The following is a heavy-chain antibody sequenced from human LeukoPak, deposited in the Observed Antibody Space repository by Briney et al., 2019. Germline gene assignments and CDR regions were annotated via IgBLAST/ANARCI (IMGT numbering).Heavy chain of an antibody. CDR3: VRDRGGGMDA. V-gene: IGHV3-7*01. D-gene: IGHD4-23*01. CDR1: GFTLSYYG. J-gene: IGHJ6*04. CDR2: IKQDESET. Sequence: PGGSLRHSCAAPGFTLSYYGMTSVRQAPARGLEWVANIKQDESETYYVDSVKGRFTISRDNAKNSVYLQMNSLRVEDTAVYYCVRDRGGGMDAWGKGITVTVSS.